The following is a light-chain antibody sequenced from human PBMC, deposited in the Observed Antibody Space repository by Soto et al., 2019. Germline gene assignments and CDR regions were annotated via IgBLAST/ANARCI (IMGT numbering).Light chain of an antibody. J-gene: IGKJ1*01. CDR3: QQYENWRWT. Sequence: VMTQSPATLSVSPGERATLSCRASESVHTNLAWYQQKPGQAPRLLIYGASTRATGVPARFSGSGSGTDFTLTINRLQSEDVAVYYCQQYENWRWTFGQGTKVEIK. V-gene: IGKV3-15*01. CDR1: ESVHTN. CDR2: GAS.